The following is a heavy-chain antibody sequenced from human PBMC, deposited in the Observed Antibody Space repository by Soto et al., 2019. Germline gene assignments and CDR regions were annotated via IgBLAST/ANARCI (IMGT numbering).Heavy chain of an antibody. V-gene: IGHV3-15*01. CDR1: GFTFSNAW. CDR3: TPQVEDIVATIGDFDY. J-gene: IGHJ4*02. D-gene: IGHD5-12*01. Sequence: EVQLVESGGGLVKPGGSLRLSCAASGFTFSNAWMSWVRQAPGKGLEWVGRIKSKTDGGTTDYAAPVKGRFTISRDDSNNTLYLQMNSLKTEDTAVYYCTPQVEDIVATIGDFDYWGQGTLVTVSS. CDR2: IKSKTDGGTT.